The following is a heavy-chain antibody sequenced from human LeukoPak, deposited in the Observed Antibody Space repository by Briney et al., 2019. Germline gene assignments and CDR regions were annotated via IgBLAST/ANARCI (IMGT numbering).Heavy chain of an antibody. Sequence: GESLKISCKGSGYSFTSYWIGWVRQMPGKGLEWMGIIYPGDSDTRYSPSFQGQVTISADKSISTAYLQWGSLKASDTAMYYCARSSLAYCGGDFYSGFYYWGQGTLVTVSS. J-gene: IGHJ4*02. CDR2: IYPGDSDT. D-gene: IGHD2-21*02. CDR3: ARSSLAYCGGDFYSGFYY. V-gene: IGHV5-51*01. CDR1: GYSFTSYW.